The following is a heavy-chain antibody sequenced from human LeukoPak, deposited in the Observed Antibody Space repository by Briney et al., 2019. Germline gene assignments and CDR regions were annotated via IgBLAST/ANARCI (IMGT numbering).Heavy chain of an antibody. V-gene: IGHV4-59*08. D-gene: IGHD1-26*01. J-gene: IGHJ3*02. CDR2: IYYSGST. CDR3: ARQPVTLRVSGSSSVDGGVGAFDI. Sequence: AGTLSLTCAVSGGSISSYYWSWIRQPPGKGLEWIGYIYYSGSTKYNAYLKSRVTISVDTSKNKLSLKLSSVTAADTAVYHCARQPVTLRVSGSSSVDGGVGAFDIWGQGTMATVSS. CDR1: GGSISSYY.